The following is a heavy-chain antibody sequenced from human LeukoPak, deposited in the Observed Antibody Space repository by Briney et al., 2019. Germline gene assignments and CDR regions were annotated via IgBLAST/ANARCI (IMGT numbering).Heavy chain of an antibody. Sequence: LAGGSLRLSCAASGFTFNSYWMHWVRHAPGKGLVWVSRINSDGSSTSYADSVKGRFTISRDNSKNTVYLQMNSLRAEDTAVYYCAKVPVFSVTISEVVTDDAFDIWGQGTIVTVSS. CDR2: INSDGSST. J-gene: IGHJ3*02. D-gene: IGHD3-3*01. CDR3: AKVPVFSVTISEVVTDDAFDI. CDR1: GFTFNSYW. V-gene: IGHV3-74*01.